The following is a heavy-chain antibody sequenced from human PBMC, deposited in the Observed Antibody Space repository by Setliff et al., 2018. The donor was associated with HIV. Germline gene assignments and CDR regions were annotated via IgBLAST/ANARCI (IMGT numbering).Heavy chain of an antibody. Sequence: ASVKVSCKAAGYNFLSYGFSWVRQAPGQGFQWMGWISAYKGNTIYAQNLQGRVTMTTDTSTSTVYMELRSLTSDDTAVYYCAKADCTSSSCYSPFNAWGPGTMVTV. CDR2: ISAYKGNT. V-gene: IGHV1-18*04. D-gene: IGHD3-22*01. CDR3: AKADCTSSSCYSPFNA. J-gene: IGHJ3*01. CDR1: GYNFLSYG.